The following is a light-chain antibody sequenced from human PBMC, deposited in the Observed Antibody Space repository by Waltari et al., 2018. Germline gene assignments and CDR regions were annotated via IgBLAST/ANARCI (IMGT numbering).Light chain of an antibody. V-gene: IGLV2-11*01. CDR2: EVT. J-gene: IGLJ1*01. CDR3: CSYAGRYTFV. CDR1: ITDVGNYNY. Sequence: QSALTQPRSVSGSPGQSVTISCTATITDVGNYNYVPWYQQPPGKAPKHIIYEVTKRPSGVPDRLSGSKSGNTASLTISGLQAEDEADYYCCSYAGRYTFVFGTGTKVTVL.